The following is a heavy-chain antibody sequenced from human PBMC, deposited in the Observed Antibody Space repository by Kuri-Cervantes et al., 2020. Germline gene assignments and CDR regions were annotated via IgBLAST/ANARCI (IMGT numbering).Heavy chain of an antibody. CDR1: GFSFSSYG. CDR3: ARAWGDILTGYWGDAFDI. D-gene: IGHD3-9*01. Sequence: GESLKISCAASGFSFSSYGMSWVCQAPGKGLEWVANIKQDGSEKYYVDSVKGRFTISRDNAKNSLYLQMNSLRAEDTAVYYCARAWGDILTGYWGDAFDIWGQGTMVTVSS. CDR2: IKQDGSEK. V-gene: IGHV3-7*01. J-gene: IGHJ3*02.